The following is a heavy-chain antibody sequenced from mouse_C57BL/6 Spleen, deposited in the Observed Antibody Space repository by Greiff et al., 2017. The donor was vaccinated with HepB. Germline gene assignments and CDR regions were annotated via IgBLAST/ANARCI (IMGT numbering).Heavy chain of an antibody. J-gene: IGHJ4*01. D-gene: IGHD1-1*01. V-gene: IGHV1-53*01. CDR3: ARGGLLRSDYAMDY. CDR1: GYTFTSYW. CDR2: INPSNGGT. Sequence: QVQLQQPGTELVKPGASVKLSCKASGYTFTSYWMHWVKQRPGQGLEWIGNINPSNGGTNYNEKFKSKATLTVDKSNSTAYMQLNSLTSEDSAVYYCARGGLLRSDYAMDYWGQGTSVTVSS.